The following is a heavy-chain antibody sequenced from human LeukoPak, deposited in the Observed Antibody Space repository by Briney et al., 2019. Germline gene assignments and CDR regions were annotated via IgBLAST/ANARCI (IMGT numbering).Heavy chain of an antibody. J-gene: IGHJ4*02. Sequence: PGGSPRLSCAASGFTFSSYSMNWVRQAPGKGLEWVSSISSSSSYIYYADSVKGRFTISRDNAKNSLYLQMNSLRAEDTAVYYCARDRYSSGWYYSFDYWGQGTLVTVSS. CDR2: ISSSSSYI. V-gene: IGHV3-21*01. D-gene: IGHD6-19*01. CDR1: GFTFSSYS. CDR3: ARDRYSSGWYYSFDY.